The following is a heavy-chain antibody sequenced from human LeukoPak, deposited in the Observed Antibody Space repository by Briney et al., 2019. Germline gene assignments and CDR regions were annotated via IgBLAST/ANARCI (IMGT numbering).Heavy chain of an antibody. CDR1: GGSFSGYY. CDR2: INHSGST. J-gene: IGHJ3*02. CDR3: ASTVLGTWYDAFDI. D-gene: IGHD4-11*01. V-gene: IGHV4-34*01. Sequence: SETLSLTCAVYGGSFSGYYWSWIRQPPGKGLEWNGEINHSGSTNYNPSLKSRVTISVDTSKNQFSLKLSSVTAADTAVYYCASTVLGTWYDAFDIWGQGTMVTVSS.